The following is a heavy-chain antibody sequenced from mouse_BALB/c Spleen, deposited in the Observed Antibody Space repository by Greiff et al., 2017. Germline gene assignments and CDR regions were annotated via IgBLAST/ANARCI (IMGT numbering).Heavy chain of an antibody. J-gene: IGHJ4*01. V-gene: IGHV2-6-7*01. CDR1: GFSLTGYG. CDR2: IWGDGST. CDR3: ARVIYRYDDYAMDY. Sequence: QVQLKESGPGLVAPSQSLSITCTVSGFSLTGYGVNWVRQPPGKGLEWLGMIWGDGSTDYNSAIKSRLSISKDNSKSQVFLKMNSLQTDDTARYYCARVIYRYDDYAMDYWGQGTSVTVSS. D-gene: IGHD2-14*01.